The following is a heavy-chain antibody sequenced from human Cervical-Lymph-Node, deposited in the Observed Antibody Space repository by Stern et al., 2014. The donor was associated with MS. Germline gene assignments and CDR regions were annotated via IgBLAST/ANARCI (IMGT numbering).Heavy chain of an antibody. V-gene: IGHV5-51*01. D-gene: IGHD4-17*01. Sequence: VQLVQSGAEVKKPGESLKISCQVSGYNFPVYWIGWVRQTPGKGLEWVGIIYPPESTTEYNPSYQSQDSTSGDKSVSTAYPQWSSLQTSDTALYFCARHTGDYAFDYWGQGTLVIVSS. J-gene: IGHJ4*02. CDR3: ARHTGDYAFDY. CDR2: IYPPESTT. CDR1: GYNFPVYW.